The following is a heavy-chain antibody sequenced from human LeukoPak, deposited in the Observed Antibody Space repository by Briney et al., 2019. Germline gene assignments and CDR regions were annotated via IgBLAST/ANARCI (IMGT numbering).Heavy chain of an antibody. CDR1: GFTFDDYA. V-gene: IGHV3-43D*03. CDR2: ISWDGGST. D-gene: IGHD4-17*01. Sequence: GRSLRLSCTASGFTFDDYAMHWVRQAPGKGLEWVSLISWDGGSTYYADSVKGRFTISRDNSKNSLYLQMNSLRAEDTALYYCAKSTYGDRTTFDYWGQGTLVTVSS. J-gene: IGHJ4*02. CDR3: AKSTYGDRTTFDY.